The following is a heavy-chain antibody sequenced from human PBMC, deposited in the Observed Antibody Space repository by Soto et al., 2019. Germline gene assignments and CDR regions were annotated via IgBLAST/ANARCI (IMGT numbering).Heavy chain of an antibody. Sequence: ASVKVSCKASGYTFTSYGISWVRQAPGQGLEWMGWISAYNGNTNYAQKLQGRVTMTTDTSTSTAYMELRSLRSDDTAVYYCARAHRCSSTSCYPSGMDVWGQGTTVTVSS. CDR2: ISAYNGNT. V-gene: IGHV1-18*01. D-gene: IGHD2-2*01. CDR1: GYTFTSYG. CDR3: ARAHRCSSTSCYPSGMDV. J-gene: IGHJ6*02.